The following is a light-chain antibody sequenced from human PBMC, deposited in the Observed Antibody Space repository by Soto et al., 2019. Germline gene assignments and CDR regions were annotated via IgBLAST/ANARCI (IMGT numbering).Light chain of an antibody. CDR3: TSYASGSSHVV. Sequence: QSALTQPASVSGSPGQSITLSCTGTSSDIGGYDYVSWYQRHPGKAPKLIIYDVNTRPSGVSNRFSGSKSGNTASLTISGLQAEDDADYYCTSYASGSSHVVFGGGTKLTVL. CDR1: SSDIGGYDY. CDR2: DVN. J-gene: IGLJ2*01. V-gene: IGLV2-14*01.